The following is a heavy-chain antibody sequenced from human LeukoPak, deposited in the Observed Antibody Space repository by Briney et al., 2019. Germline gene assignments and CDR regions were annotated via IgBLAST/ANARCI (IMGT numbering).Heavy chain of an antibody. CDR2: MYSDGST. Sequence: GGSLRLSCAASGFTVSSNYMSWVRQAPGKGLEWVSVMYSDGSTYYADSVRGRFTISRDNSKNTVYLQMKNLRAEDTAVYYCAKDGPDGFDYWGQGTLVTVSS. J-gene: IGHJ4*02. CDR3: AKDGPDGFDY. V-gene: IGHV3-53*01. CDR1: GFTVSSNY.